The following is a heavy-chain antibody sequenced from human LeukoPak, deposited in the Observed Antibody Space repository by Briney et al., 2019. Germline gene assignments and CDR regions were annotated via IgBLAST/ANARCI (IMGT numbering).Heavy chain of an antibody. CDR3: ARLSDDILTGYYKRTTYYFDY. D-gene: IGHD3-9*01. J-gene: IGHJ4*02. V-gene: IGHV4-39*01. Sequence: SETLSLTCTVSGGSISGSSYYWGWIRQPPGKGLEWIVTIYYRGNTYYNPSLKSRVTISVDTSKNQFSLKLSSVTAADTAVYYCARLSDDILTGYYKRTTYYFDYWGQGTLVTVSS. CDR1: GGSISGSSYY. CDR2: IYYRGNT.